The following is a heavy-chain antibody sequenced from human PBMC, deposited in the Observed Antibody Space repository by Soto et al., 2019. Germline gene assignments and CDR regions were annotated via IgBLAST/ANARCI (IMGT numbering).Heavy chain of an antibody. CDR1: GGSISSSNW. Sequence: PSETLSLTCAVSGGSISSSNWWSWVRQPPGKGLEWIGEIYHSGSTNYNPSLKSRVTISVDKSKNQFSLKLSSVTAADTAVYYCATRITIFGLVINPWFVPSGQGILLTVFS. D-gene: IGHD3-3*01. V-gene: IGHV4-4*02. CDR3: ATRITIFGLVINPWFVP. J-gene: IGHJ5*02. CDR2: IYHSGST.